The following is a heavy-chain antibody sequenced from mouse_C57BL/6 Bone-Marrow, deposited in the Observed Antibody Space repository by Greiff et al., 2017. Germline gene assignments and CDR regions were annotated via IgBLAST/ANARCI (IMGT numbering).Heavy chain of an antibody. CDR3: ARHYSNYGFAY. J-gene: IGHJ3*01. V-gene: IGHV1-55*01. CDR1: GYTFTSYW. CDR2: IYPGSGST. D-gene: IGHD2-5*01. Sequence: QVQLQQPGAELVKPGASVKMSCKASGYTFTSYWITWVKQRPGQGLEWIGDIYPGSGSTNYNETFKSKATLTVDTSSSTADMQLSSLTSEDSAVYYCARHYSNYGFAYWGQGTLVTVSA.